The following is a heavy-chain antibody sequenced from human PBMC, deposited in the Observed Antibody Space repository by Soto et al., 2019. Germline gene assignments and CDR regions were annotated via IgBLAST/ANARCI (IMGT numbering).Heavy chain of an antibody. V-gene: IGHV4-34*01. J-gene: IGHJ5*02. CDR2: INHSGST. CDR1: GESFCGYY. Sequence: SETLSLTCAVCGESFCGYYWSWIRQPPGKGLEWIGEINHSGSTNYNPSLKSRVTISVDTSKNQFSLKLSSVTAADTAVYYCATLPRQVALNTWGQGTLVTVSS. CDR3: ATLPRQVALNT. D-gene: IGHD2-15*01.